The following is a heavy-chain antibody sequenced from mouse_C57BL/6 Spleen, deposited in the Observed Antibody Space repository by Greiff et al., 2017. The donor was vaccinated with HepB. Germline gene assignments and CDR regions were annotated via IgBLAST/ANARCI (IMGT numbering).Heavy chain of an antibody. CDR1: GYTFTSYG. D-gene: IGHD2-3*01. Sequence: VQLQQSGAELARPGASVKLSCKASGYTFTSYGMSWVKQRTGQGLEWIGEIYPRSGNTYYNEKFKGKATLTADKSSSTAYMELRSLTSEDSAVYFCARRGYDGYYDYWGQGTTLTVSS. CDR3: ARRGYDGYYDY. J-gene: IGHJ2*01. CDR2: IYPRSGNT. V-gene: IGHV1-81*01.